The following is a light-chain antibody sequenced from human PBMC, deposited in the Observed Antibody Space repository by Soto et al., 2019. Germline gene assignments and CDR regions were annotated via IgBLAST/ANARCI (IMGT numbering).Light chain of an antibody. Sequence: QSVLTQPPSASGSPGQSVTISCTGTSSDVGGYNYVSWYRQHPGKAPKLMIYEVSKRPSGVPDRFSGSKSGNTASLTVSGLQAEDEADYYCSSYAGSNILFGGGTKLTVL. CDR2: EVS. CDR3: SSYAGSNIL. V-gene: IGLV2-8*01. J-gene: IGLJ3*02. CDR1: SSDVGGYNY.